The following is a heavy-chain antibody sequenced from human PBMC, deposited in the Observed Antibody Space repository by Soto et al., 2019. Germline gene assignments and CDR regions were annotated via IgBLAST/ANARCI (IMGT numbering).Heavy chain of an antibody. CDR2: ISAYNGNT. CDR3: AGLKPSIPSRDGLAP. J-gene: IGHJ5*02. D-gene: IGHD2-2*01. Sequence: QVQLVQSGAEVKKPGASVKVSCKASGYTFTSYGISWVRQAPGQGLEWMGWISAYNGNTNYAQKLQGRVTMTTDTSTSTAYVELRRLRSNDTAVYYCAGLKPSIPSRDGLAPWGQGTLVTVSS. CDR1: GYTFTSYG. V-gene: IGHV1-18*01.